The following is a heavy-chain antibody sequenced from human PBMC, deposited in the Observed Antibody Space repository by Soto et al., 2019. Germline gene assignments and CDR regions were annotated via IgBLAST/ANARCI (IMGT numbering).Heavy chain of an antibody. CDR3: AVRATWGAFDI. J-gene: IGHJ3*02. D-gene: IGHD1-26*01. Sequence: QLQLQESGPGLVKPSETLSLTCTVSGGSISSSSYYWGWIRQPPGKGLEWIGSIYYSGSTYYNPSLKSRVTISVDTSKNQFSLKLSSVTAADTAVYCCAVRATWGAFDIWGQGTMVTVSS. CDR1: GGSISSSSYY. V-gene: IGHV4-39*01. CDR2: IYYSGST.